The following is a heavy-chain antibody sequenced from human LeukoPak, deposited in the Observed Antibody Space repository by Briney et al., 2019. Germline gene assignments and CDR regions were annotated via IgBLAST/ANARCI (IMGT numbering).Heavy chain of an antibody. Sequence: SETLSLTCTVSGGSISSSDYYWGWIRQPPAKGLEWIGSIYYSGSTYYNPSLKSRVGISLNTSKHQFSLKLSSVTAADTAVYYCVRHGGRSGLDYWGQGTLVSVSS. V-gene: IGHV4-39*01. J-gene: IGHJ4*02. D-gene: IGHD6-25*01. CDR2: IYYSGST. CDR1: GGSISSSDYY. CDR3: VRHGGRSGLDY.